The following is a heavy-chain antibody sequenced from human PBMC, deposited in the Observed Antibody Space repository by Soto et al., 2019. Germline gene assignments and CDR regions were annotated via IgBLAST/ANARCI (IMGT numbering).Heavy chain of an antibody. CDR3: ARDQIGWEGALRY. Sequence: ASVKVSCKASGGTFSSYTISWVRQAPGQGLEWMGRIIPILGIANYAQKFQGRVTITADKSTSTAYMELSSLRSEDTAVYYCARDQIGWEGALRYWGQGTLVTVSS. J-gene: IGHJ4*02. CDR1: GGTFSSYT. D-gene: IGHD1-26*01. V-gene: IGHV1-69*04. CDR2: IIPILGIA.